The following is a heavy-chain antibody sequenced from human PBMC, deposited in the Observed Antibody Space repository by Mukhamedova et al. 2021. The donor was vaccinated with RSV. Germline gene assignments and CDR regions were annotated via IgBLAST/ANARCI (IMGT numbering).Heavy chain of an antibody. CDR3: ARNEAQHYVDYDRPFAY. D-gene: IGHD4-17*01. CDR2: NWYDGTTK. V-gene: IGHV3-33*01. Sequence: EYMGVNWYDGTTKYYSDSVKGRFTISRDNSKNTLYLQMNSLTAEDTAMYYCARNEAQHYVDYDRPFAYWGQGTLVTVSS. J-gene: IGHJ4*02.